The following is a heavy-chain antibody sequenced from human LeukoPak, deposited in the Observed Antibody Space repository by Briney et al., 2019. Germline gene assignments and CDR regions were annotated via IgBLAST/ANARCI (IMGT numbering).Heavy chain of an antibody. CDR3: VTHKGYYDILTGYPYYYYYYMDV. CDR2: IYPGDSDT. J-gene: IGHJ6*03. D-gene: IGHD3-9*01. V-gene: IGHV5-51*01. CDR1: GYRFTSYW. Sequence: GESLKISCKGSGYRFTSYWIGWVRQMPGKGLEWMGIIYPGDSDTRYSPSFQGQVTISADKSISTAYLQWSSLKASDTAMYYSVTHKGYYDILTGYPYYYYYYMDVWGKGTTVTVSS.